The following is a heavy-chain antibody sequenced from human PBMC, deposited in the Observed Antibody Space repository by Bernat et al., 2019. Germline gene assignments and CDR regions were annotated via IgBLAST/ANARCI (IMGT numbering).Heavy chain of an antibody. J-gene: IGHJ4*02. Sequence: EVQLLESGGGLGQPGGSLRLSCAASGFTFSSYAMSWVRQAPGKGLEWVSAISGSGVSTYHADSEKGRFTISRDNSKNTLYQQMNRLRAEATAVYCCASASPRQTDGHWGQGTLVTVSA. CDR3: ASASPRQTDGH. D-gene: IGHD1-14*01. V-gene: IGHV3-23*01. CDR1: GFTFSSYA. CDR2: ISGSGVST.